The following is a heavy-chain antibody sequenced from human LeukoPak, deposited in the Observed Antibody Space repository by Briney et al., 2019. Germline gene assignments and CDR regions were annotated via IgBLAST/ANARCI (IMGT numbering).Heavy chain of an antibody. CDR1: GFTVSSNY. D-gene: IGHD3-10*01. CDR2: IYSGGST. V-gene: IGHV3-66*01. Sequence: PGGSLRLSCTASGFTVSSNYMSWVRQALGKGLEWVSVIYSGGSTYYADSVKGRFTISRDNSKNTLYLQMNSLRAEDTAVYYCARFITMVRGRGFDYWGQGTLVTVSS. J-gene: IGHJ4*02. CDR3: ARFITMVRGRGFDY.